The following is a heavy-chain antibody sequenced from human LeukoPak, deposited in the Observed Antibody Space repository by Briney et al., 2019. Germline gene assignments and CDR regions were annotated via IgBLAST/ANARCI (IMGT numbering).Heavy chain of an antibody. J-gene: IGHJ4*02. V-gene: IGHV3-30*02. CDR2: IRYDGSNK. CDR3: ARDWYSSNWYGNSFDY. Sequence: PGGSLRLSCAASGFTFSSYGMHWVRQAPGKGLEWVAFIRYDGSNKYYADSVKGRFTISRDNSKNTLYLQMNSLRAEDTAVYYCARDWYSSNWYGNSFDYWGQGTLVSVSS. CDR1: GFTFSSYG. D-gene: IGHD6-13*01.